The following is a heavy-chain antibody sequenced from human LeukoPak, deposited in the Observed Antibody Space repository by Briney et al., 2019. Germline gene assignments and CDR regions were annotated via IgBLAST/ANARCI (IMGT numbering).Heavy chain of an antibody. CDR1: GYTFTGYY. D-gene: IGHD1-26*01. J-gene: IGHJ4*02. V-gene: IGHV1-2*02. CDR3: ARDRDSGSYYAFDY. Sequence: ASVKVSCKASGYTFTGYYMHWVRQAPGQGLEWMGWINPNSGGTNYAQKFQGRVTMTRDTSISTAYMELSRLRSDDTAVYYCARDRDSGSYYAFDYWGQGTLVTVSS. CDR2: INPNSGGT.